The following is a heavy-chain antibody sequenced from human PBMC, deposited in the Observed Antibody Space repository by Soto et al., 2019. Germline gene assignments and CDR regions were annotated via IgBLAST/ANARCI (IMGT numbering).Heavy chain of an antibody. D-gene: IGHD5-18*01. CDR3: ARVKFRYSYGPNIYGMDV. CDR1: GGTFSSYA. CDR2: IIPIFGTA. J-gene: IGHJ6*02. Sequence: ASVKVSCKASGGTFSSYAISWVRQAPGQGLEWMGGIIPIFGTANYAQKFQGRVTITADESTSTAYMELSSLRSEDTAVYYCARVKFRYSYGPNIYGMDVWGQGTTVTVSS. V-gene: IGHV1-69*13.